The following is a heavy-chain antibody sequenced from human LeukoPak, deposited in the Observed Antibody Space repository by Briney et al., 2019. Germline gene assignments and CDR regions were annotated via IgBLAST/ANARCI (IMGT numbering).Heavy chain of an antibody. J-gene: IGHJ6*02. Sequence: GGSLRLSCAASGFTFSSYAMSWVRQAPGKGLEWVAVIWYGGSNKYYADSVKGRFTISRDNSKNTLYLQMNSLRAEDTAVYYCASGLGFCSGSDCTNLVKDYYYGMNVWGQGTTVTVSS. D-gene: IGHD2-15*01. CDR1: GFTFSSYA. CDR3: ASGLGFCSGSDCTNLVKDYYYGMNV. V-gene: IGHV3-33*08. CDR2: IWYGGSNK.